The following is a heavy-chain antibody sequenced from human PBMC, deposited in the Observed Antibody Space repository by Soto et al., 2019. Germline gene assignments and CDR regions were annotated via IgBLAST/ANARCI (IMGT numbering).Heavy chain of an antibody. V-gene: IGHV3-23*01. CDR2: ISGGGDTT. J-gene: IGHJ4*02. CDR3: AKGRGGSGSLTPRVDF. Sequence: EVQLLESGGGLVQPGGSLRLSCAASGFTFNNYAMTWVRQAPGKGLEWVSAISGGGDTTSYADSVKGRFTVSRDGSKNTLYRQRSSVRAEDTALYYCAKGRGGSGSLTPRVDFWGQGTLVTVSS. CDR1: GFTFNNYA. D-gene: IGHD3-10*01.